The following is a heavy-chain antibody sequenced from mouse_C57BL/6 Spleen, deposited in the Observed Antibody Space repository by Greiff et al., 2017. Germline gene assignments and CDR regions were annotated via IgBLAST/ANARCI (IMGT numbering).Heavy chain of an antibody. CDR1: GYTFTSYW. Sequence: QVQLQQPGAELVMPGASVKLSCKASGYTFTSYWMHWVKQRPGQGLEWIGEIDPSDSYTNYNQKFKGKSTLTVDKSSSTAYMQLSSLTSEDSAVYYCARGEILRYYAMDYWGQGTSVTVSS. CDR3: ARGEILRYYAMDY. CDR2: IDPSDSYT. D-gene: IGHD1-1*01. V-gene: IGHV1-69*01. J-gene: IGHJ4*01.